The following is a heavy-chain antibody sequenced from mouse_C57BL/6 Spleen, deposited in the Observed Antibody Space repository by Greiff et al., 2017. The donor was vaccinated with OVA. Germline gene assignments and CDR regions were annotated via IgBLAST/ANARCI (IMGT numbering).Heavy chain of an antibody. CDR2: IYPGSGST. D-gene: IGHD1-1*01. CDR3: ARGTTVVARGGFDY. Sequence: QVQLQQPGAELVKPGASVKMSCKASGYTFTSYWITWVKQRPGQGLEWIGDIYPGSGSTNYNEKFKSKATLTVDTSSSTAYMQLSSLTSEDSAVYYCARGTTVVARGGFDYWGQGTTLTVSS. J-gene: IGHJ2*01. V-gene: IGHV1-55*01. CDR1: GYTFTSYW.